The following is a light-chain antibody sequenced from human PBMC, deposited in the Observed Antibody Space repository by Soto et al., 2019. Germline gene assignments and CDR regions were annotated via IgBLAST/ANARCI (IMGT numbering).Light chain of an antibody. CDR2: KAS. J-gene: IGKJ1*01. CDR3: QQYYSYRWT. Sequence: DIQMTQSPSTLSASVGDRVTITCRASQSISSWLAWYQQKPGKAPKLLIYKASTLVTGVPSRFSGSGSGTAFTLTISSLLPDEDATVYCQQYYSYRWTFGQGTKVEIK. CDR1: QSISSW. V-gene: IGKV1-5*03.